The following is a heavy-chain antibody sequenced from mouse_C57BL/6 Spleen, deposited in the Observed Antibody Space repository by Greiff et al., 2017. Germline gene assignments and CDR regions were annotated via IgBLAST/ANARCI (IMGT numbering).Heavy chain of an antibody. CDR1: GYTFTSYW. CDR2: IDPSDSYT. J-gene: IGHJ2*01. CDR3: ARSPVVAIDY. D-gene: IGHD1-1*01. V-gene: IGHV1-69*01. Sequence: VQLQQPGAELVMPGASVKLSCKASGYTFTSYWMHWVKQRPGQGLEWIGEIDPSDSYTNYNQKFKGKSTLTVDKSSSTAYMQLSSLTSEDSAVYYGARSPVVAIDYWGQGTTLTVSS.